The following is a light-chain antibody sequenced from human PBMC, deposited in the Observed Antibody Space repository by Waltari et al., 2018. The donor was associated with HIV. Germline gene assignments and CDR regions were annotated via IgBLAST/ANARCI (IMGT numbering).Light chain of an antibody. CDR2: EDT. CDR1: SGNIASHS. J-gene: IGLJ2*01. CDR3: QSYDTSNHLI. V-gene: IGLV6-57*04. Sequence: FMLTQPHSMSESPGRTVTISCTRSSGNIASHSVQWSQQRPGSAPITVIYEDTQRPSGVPERFSGSLDSSSNSASLTISGLRSEDEADYYCQSYDTSNHLIFGGGTKLTVL.